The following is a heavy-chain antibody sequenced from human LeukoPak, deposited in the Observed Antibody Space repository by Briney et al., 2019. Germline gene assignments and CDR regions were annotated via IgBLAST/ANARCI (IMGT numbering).Heavy chain of an antibody. J-gene: IGHJ4*02. CDR1: AYSFTGYW. Sequence: GESLKISCKGSAYSFTGYWIGWVRQMPGKGLEWMGIIYPDDSDTRYSPSFQGQVTISADKSISTAYLQWSSLKASDTAMYYCASSITIFGVVNLTFDYWGQGTLVTVSS. V-gene: IGHV5-51*01. CDR3: ASSITIFGVVNLTFDY. D-gene: IGHD3-3*01. CDR2: IYPDDSDT.